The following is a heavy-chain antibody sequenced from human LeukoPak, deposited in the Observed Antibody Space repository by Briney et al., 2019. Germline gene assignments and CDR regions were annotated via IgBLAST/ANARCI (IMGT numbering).Heavy chain of an antibody. Sequence: PGGSLRLSCAVSGFTVSSNYMSWVRQAPGKGLEWVSVIYSGGSTYYADSVKGRFTISRDNSKNTLYLQMNSLRAEDTAVYYCARHHYDSSGYTDAFDIWGQGTMVTVS. V-gene: IGHV3-53*01. D-gene: IGHD3-22*01. J-gene: IGHJ3*02. CDR1: GFTVSSNY. CDR3: ARHHYDSSGYTDAFDI. CDR2: IYSGGST.